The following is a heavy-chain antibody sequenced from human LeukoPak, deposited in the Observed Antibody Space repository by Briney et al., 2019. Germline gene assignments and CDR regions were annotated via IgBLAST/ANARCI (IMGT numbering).Heavy chain of an antibody. CDR2: ISSSGSTI. D-gene: IGHD5-24*01. CDR1: GFTFSDYY. Sequence: GGSLRLSCAASGFTFSDYYMSWIRQAPGKGLEWVSYISSSGSTIYYADSVKGRFTISRDNAKNSLYLQMNSLRAEDTAVYCCATWPRRWLQLGYYYYMDVWGKGTTVTVSS. V-gene: IGHV3-11*01. CDR3: ATWPRRWLQLGYYYYMDV. J-gene: IGHJ6*03.